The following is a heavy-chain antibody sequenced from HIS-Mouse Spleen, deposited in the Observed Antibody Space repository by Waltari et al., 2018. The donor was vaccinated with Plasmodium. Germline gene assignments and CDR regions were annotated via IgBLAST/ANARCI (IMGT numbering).Heavy chain of an antibody. CDR3: ARADGSYWYFDL. D-gene: IGHD1-26*01. CDR1: GFTFSCYS. Sequence: EVQLVESGGGLVQPGGSLRLSCAASGFTFSCYSMNWVRQAPGKGLEWVSYISIRSSTIDYADSVKVRFTITRDNAKNSLYLQINSLRDEDTAVYYCARADGSYWYFDLWGRGTRVTVSS. J-gene: IGHJ2*01. CDR2: ISIRSSTI. V-gene: IGHV3-48*02.